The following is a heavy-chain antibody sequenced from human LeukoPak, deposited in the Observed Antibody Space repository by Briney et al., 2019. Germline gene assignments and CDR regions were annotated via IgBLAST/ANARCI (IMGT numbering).Heavy chain of an antibody. Sequence: GGSLRLSCAASGFTFSNYWMNWVRQAPGKGLEWVANIKQDGSEKYYVDSVKGRFTVSRDNSKNTLYLQMNSLRAEDTAVYYCARSKDTAMALFNYWGQGTLVTVSS. V-gene: IGHV3-7*03. J-gene: IGHJ4*02. D-gene: IGHD5-18*01. CDR3: ARSKDTAMALFNY. CDR1: GFTFSNYW. CDR2: IKQDGSEK.